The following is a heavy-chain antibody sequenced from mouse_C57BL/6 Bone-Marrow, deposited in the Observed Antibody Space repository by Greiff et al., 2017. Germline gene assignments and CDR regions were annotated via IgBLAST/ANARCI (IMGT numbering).Heavy chain of an antibody. CDR3: SKACYYGNYALWYFDV. J-gene: IGHJ1*03. V-gene: IGHV1-39*01. CDR2: INPNYGTT. Sequence: VQLQQSGPELVKPGASVKISCKASGYSFTDYNMNWVKQSNGKSLEWIGVINPNYGTTSYNQKFKGKATLTVDQSSSTAYMQLNSLTSEDSAVYYCSKACYYGNYALWYFDVWGTGTTVTVSS. D-gene: IGHD2-1*01. CDR1: GYSFTDYN.